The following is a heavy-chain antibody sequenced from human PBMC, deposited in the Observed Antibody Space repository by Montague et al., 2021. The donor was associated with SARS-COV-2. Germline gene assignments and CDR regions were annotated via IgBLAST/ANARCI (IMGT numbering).Heavy chain of an antibody. J-gene: IGHJ4*02. CDR2: IYFSGRT. CDR1: GDSISNYY. D-gene: IGHD3-16*02. CDR3: ARGRRITFGGVIGWFSTFDY. Sequence: SETLSLTCTVSGDSISNYYWSWIRQPPGKGLEWIAYIYFSGRTNXNPSLESRVSISVSTSRNQLSLRLRSVTAADTAVYYCARGRRITFGGVIGWFSTFDYWGQGTLVTVSS. V-gene: IGHV4-59*01.